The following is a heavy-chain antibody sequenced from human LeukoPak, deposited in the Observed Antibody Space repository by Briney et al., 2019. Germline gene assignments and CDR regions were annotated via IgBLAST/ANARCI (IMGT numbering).Heavy chain of an antibody. V-gene: IGHV1-69*04. CDR1: GGTFSSYT. Sequence: SVKVSCKASGGTFSSYTISWVRQAPGQGLEWMGRIIPILGIANYEQKFQGRVTITADKFTSTAYMVLCGLRSEDTAVYYCAREVPTSSLEWLLGWFDPWGQGTLVTVSS. CDR3: AREVPTSSLEWLLGWFDP. D-gene: IGHD3-3*01. CDR2: IIPILGIA. J-gene: IGHJ5*02.